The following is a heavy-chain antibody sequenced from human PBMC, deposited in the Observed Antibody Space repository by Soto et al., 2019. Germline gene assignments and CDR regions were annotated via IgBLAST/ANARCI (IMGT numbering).Heavy chain of an antibody. V-gene: IGHV4-59*01. CDR3: ARGGYCNGSACRGAFYYFQYGMDD. J-gene: IGHJ6*02. Sequence: SETLSLTCTVSAGSISYYYWSWIRQPPGKGLEWIGYMYYSGGSNYNPSLNSRVTISVDTSKNQFSLKLTSVTAADTAVYHCARGGYCNGSACRGAFYYFQYGMDDWGQGTTVTV. D-gene: IGHD2-15*01. CDR1: AGSISYYY. CDR2: MYYSGGS.